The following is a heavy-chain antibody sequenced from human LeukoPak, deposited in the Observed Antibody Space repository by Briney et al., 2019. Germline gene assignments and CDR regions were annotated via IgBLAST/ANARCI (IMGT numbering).Heavy chain of an antibody. D-gene: IGHD2-2*02. V-gene: IGHV3-23*01. CDR1: GFTFSSYA. Sequence: GGSLRLSCAASGFTFSSYAMSWVRQAPGKGLEWVSAISGSGGSTYYADSVKGRFTISRDNSKNTLYLQMNSLRAEDTAVYYCAKEYCSGTSCYIYYYYGMDVWGQGTTVTVSS. CDR3: AKEYCSGTSCYIYYYYGMDV. J-gene: IGHJ6*02. CDR2: ISGSGGST.